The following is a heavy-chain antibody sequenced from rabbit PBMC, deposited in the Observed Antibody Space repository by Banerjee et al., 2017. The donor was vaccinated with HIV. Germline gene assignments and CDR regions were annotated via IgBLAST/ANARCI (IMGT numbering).Heavy chain of an antibody. CDR3: ARGIASTSNYYVGYYFNL. J-gene: IGHJ4*01. V-gene: IGHV1S45*01. D-gene: IGHD1-1*01. CDR1: GFSFSSSYW. Sequence: QEQLEESGGDLVKPGASLTLTCTASGFSFSSSYWICWVRQAPGKGLEWIACIDAGSSGSTYYASWAKGRFTISKTSSTTVTLQMTSLTAADTATYFCARGIASTSNYYVGYYFNLWGPGTLVTVS. CDR2: IDAGSSGST.